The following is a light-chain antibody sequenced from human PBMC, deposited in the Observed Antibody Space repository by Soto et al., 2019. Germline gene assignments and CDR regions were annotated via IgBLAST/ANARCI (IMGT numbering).Light chain of an antibody. Sequence: DIQMTQSPSTLSASVGDRVTITCRASQSISSWLAWYQQKPGKAPKLLIYDASSLESGVPSRFSGGGSGTEFTLTISSLQPDDIATYYCQQYDNLLFTFGPGTKVDIK. CDR1: QSISSW. V-gene: IGKV1-5*01. J-gene: IGKJ3*01. CDR3: QQYDNLLFT. CDR2: DAS.